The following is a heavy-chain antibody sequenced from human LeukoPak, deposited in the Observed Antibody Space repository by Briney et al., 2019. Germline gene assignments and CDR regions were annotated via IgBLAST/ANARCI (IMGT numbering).Heavy chain of an antibody. CDR2: IYYSGST. D-gene: IGHD3-22*01. V-gene: IGHV4-59*01. CDR1: GGSISSYY. J-gene: IGHJ4*02. Sequence: SETLSLTCTVSGGSISSYYWSWIRQPPGKGLEWIGHIYYSGSTNYNPSLKSRVTISVGTSKNQFSLNLSSVTAADTAVYYCARAYDSSGYLDYWGQGTLVTVSS. CDR3: ARAYDSSGYLDY.